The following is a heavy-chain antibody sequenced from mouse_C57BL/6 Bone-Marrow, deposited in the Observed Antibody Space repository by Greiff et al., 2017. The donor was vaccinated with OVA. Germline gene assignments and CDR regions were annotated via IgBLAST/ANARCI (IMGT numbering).Heavy chain of an antibody. CDR3: ARYYGSSAYWYFDV. CDR2: INPNNGGT. CDR1: GYTFTDYN. J-gene: IGHJ1*03. Sequence: EVQLQQSGPELVKPGASVKIPCKASGYTFTDYNMDWVKQSHGKSLAWIGDINPNNGGTIYNQKFKGKATLTVDKSSSTAYMELRSLTSEDTAVYYCARYYGSSAYWYFDVWGTGTTVTVSS. V-gene: IGHV1-18*01. D-gene: IGHD1-1*01.